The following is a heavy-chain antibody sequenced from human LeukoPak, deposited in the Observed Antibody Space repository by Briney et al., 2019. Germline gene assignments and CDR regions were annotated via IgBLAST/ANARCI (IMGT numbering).Heavy chain of an antibody. D-gene: IGHD3-9*01. Sequence: SETLSLTCTVSGGSISSYYWSWIRQPAGKGLEWIGRIYTSGSTNYNPSLKSRVTISVDTSKKQFSLNLTSVTAADTAVYYCARGGSVYDILDPIDCWGQGTLVTVSS. CDR2: IYTSGST. J-gene: IGHJ4*02. CDR1: GGSISSYY. CDR3: ARGGSVYDILDPIDC. V-gene: IGHV4-4*07.